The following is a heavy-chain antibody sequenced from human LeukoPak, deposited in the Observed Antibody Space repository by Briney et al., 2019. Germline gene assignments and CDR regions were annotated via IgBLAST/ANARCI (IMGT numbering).Heavy chain of an antibody. CDR3: ARDHYCSSTSCYTIFDY. CDR1: GYTFTGYY. V-gene: IGHV1-2*02. D-gene: IGHD2-2*02. CDR2: INPNSGGT. J-gene: IGHJ4*02. Sequence: ASVKVSCKASGYTFTGYYMHWVRQAPGQGLEWMGWINPNSGGTNYAQKFQGRVTMTRDTSISTAYMELSRLRSGDTAVYYCARDHYCSSTSCYTIFDYWGQGTLVTVSS.